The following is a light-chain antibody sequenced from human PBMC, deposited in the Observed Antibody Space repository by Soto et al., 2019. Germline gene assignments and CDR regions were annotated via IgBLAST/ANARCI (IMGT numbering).Light chain of an antibody. V-gene: IGKV3-20*01. CDR2: GAS. CDR3: QQYGSSGT. J-gene: IGKJ1*01. CDR1: QSVSRSY. Sequence: EIVVTQSPGTLSLSPGERATLSCRASQSVSRSYLALYQQKAGQAARPLIYGASSRATGNPDRFSGSGSGTDFTLTISSLEPEDFAVYYCQQYGSSGTFGQGTKVDIK.